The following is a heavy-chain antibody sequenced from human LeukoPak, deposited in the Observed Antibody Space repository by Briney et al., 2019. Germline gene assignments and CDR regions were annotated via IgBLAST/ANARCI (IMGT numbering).Heavy chain of an antibody. CDR2: TYYWSKWYN. CDR1: GSGVTVNSTA. J-gene: IGHJ6*02. D-gene: IGHD1-26*01. V-gene: IGHV6-1*01. CDR3: ARDRPGSYRDYYYGMDV. Sequence: HALSLRRSSSGSGVTVNSTALNWVRQAPSKGLEWVGRTYYWSKWYNDYAVSVKSRITINPDTSKNQFSLQLNSETPEDTAVYYCARDRPGSYRDYYYGMDVWGQGTTVTVSS.